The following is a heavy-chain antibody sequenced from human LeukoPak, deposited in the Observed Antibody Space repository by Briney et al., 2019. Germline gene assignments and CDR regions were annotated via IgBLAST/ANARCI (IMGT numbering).Heavy chain of an antibody. D-gene: IGHD3-10*01. Sequence: PSETLSLTCTVSGGSISSGSYYWSWIRQPAGKGLEWIGRIYTSGSTNYNPSLKSRVTISVDTSKNQFSLKLSSVTAADTAVYYRARDGFGELYYYYYYMDVWGKGTTVTVSS. CDR1: GGSISSGSYY. CDR3: ARDGFGELYYYYYYMDV. J-gene: IGHJ6*03. CDR2: IYTSGST. V-gene: IGHV4-61*02.